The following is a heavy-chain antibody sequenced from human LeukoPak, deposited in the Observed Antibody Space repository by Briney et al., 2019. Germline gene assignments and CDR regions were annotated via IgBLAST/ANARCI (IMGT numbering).Heavy chain of an antibody. CDR1: GFTFSSYE. Sequence: TGGPLRLSCAASGFTFSSYEMNWVRQAPGKGLEWVSYISSSGSTIYYADSVKGRFTISRDNAKNSLYLQMNSLRAEDTAVYYCARTANYYDSSGYDAFDIWGQGTMVTVSS. CDR3: ARTANYYDSSGYDAFDI. CDR2: ISSSGSTI. D-gene: IGHD3-22*01. J-gene: IGHJ3*02. V-gene: IGHV3-48*03.